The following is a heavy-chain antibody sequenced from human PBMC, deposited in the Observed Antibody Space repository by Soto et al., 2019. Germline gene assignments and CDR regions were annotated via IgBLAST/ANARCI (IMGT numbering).Heavy chain of an antibody. D-gene: IGHD6-13*01. CDR1: GGSISSGDYY. J-gene: IGHJ2*01. CDR3: GRVKFSWGLYWYFDL. CDR2: IYYTGST. V-gene: IGHV4-30-4*01. Sequence: QVQLQESGPGLVKPSQTLSLTCTVSGGSISSGDYYWSWFRQSPGKGLEWIGYIYYTGSTYDNPSLKSRMTLLVDTSKNQFSLRLTSVTAADTAIYFCGRVKFSWGLYWYFDLWGRGTLVTVSS.